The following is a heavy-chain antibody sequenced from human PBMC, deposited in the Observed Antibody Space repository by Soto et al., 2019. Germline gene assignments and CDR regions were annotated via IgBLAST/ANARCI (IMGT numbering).Heavy chain of an antibody. CDR3: IAVSGVDGYCSGGSCPY. J-gene: IGHJ4*02. CDR1: GFTFSSYD. CDR2: IGTAGDT. Sequence: GGSLRLSCAASGFTFSSYDMHWVRQATGKGLEWVSAIGTAGDTYYPGSVKGRFTISRENAKNSLYLQMNSLRAGDTAVYYCIAVSGVDGYCSGGSCPYWGQGTLVTVSS. V-gene: IGHV3-13*01. D-gene: IGHD2-15*01.